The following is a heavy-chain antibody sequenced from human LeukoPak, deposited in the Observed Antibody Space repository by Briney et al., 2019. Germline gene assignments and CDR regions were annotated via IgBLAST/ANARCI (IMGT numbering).Heavy chain of an antibody. V-gene: IGHV5-51*01. J-gene: IGHJ4*02. CDR1: GYSFTSYW. D-gene: IGHD3-22*01. CDR3: ARALTYYYDSSGFGYYFDY. CDR2: IYPGDSDT. Sequence: GESLKISCKGSGYSFTSYWIGWVRQMPGKGLEWMGTIYPGDSDTRYSPSFQGQVTISADKSISTAYLQWSSLKASDTAMYYCARALTYYYDSSGFGYYFDYWGQGTLVTVSS.